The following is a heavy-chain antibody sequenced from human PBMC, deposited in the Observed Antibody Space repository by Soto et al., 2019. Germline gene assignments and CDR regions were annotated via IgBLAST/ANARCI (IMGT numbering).Heavy chain of an antibody. CDR2: IDPSDSYT. Sequence: GESLKISCKGPGYSFTSYWISWVRQMPGKGLEWMGRIDPSDSYTNYSPSFQGHVTISADKSISTAYLQWSSLKASDTAMYYCASLYYDFWSGYPTNDAFDIWGQGTMVTVSS. CDR3: ASLYYDFWSGYPTNDAFDI. J-gene: IGHJ3*02. CDR1: GYSFTSYW. D-gene: IGHD3-3*01. V-gene: IGHV5-10-1*01.